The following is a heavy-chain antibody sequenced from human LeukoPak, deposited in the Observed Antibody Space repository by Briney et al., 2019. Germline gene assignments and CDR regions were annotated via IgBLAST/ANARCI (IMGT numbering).Heavy chain of an antibody. Sequence: PGGSLRLSCAASGFTFSSYAMHWVRQAPGKGLEWVAVISYDGSNKYYADSVKGRFTISRDNSKNTLYLQMNSLRAEDTAVYYCARDRGYCSGGSCYYFDYWGQETLVTVSS. V-gene: IGHV3-30-3*01. CDR1: GFTFSSYA. CDR2: ISYDGSNK. CDR3: ARDRGYCSGGSCYYFDY. D-gene: IGHD2-15*01. J-gene: IGHJ4*02.